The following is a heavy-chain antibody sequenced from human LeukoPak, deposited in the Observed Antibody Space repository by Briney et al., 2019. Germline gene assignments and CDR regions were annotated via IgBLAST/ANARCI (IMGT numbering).Heavy chain of an antibody. Sequence: GGSLRLSCVASGFSFSSYWMAWVRQAPGKGLEWVANIKYDGSHKYYVDSVKGRFTISRDNAKNSVYLQMNSLRVDDTAVYFCASSHDSSGNDWGQGTKVTVSS. CDR1: GFSFSSYW. D-gene: IGHD3-22*01. J-gene: IGHJ4*02. CDR2: IKYDGSHK. CDR3: ASSHDSSGND. V-gene: IGHV3-7*01.